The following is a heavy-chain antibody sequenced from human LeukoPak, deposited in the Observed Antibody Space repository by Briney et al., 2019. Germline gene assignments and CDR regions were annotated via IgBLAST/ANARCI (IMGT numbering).Heavy chain of an antibody. CDR2: INHSGST. V-gene: IGHV4-30-2*01. CDR1: GGSISSGGYS. Sequence: KPSQTLSLTCAVSGGSISSGGYSWSWIRQPPGKGLEWIGEINHSGSTNYNPSLKSRVTISVDTSKNQFSLKLSSVTAADTAVYYCARDPAVTTSLNWFDPWGQGTLVTVSS. CDR3: ARDPAVTTSLNWFDP. J-gene: IGHJ5*02. D-gene: IGHD4-17*01.